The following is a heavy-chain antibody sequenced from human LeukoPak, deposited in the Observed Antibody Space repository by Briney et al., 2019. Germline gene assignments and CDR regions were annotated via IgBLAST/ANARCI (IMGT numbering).Heavy chain of an antibody. CDR1: GYTFTSYY. V-gene: IGHV1-46*01. CDR3: ARDRITSSTVDY. Sequence: GASVKVSCKASGYTFTSYYMHWVRQAPGQGLKRIEIINPSGGSTSYAQKFQGRVTMTRDTSTSTVYMELSSLRSEDTAVYYCARDRITSSTVDYWGQGTLVTVSS. J-gene: IGHJ4*02. D-gene: IGHD2-2*01. CDR2: INPSGGST.